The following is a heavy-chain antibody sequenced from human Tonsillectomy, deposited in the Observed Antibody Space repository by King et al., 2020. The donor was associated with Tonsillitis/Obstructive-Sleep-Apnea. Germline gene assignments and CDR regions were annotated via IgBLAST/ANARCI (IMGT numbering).Heavy chain of an antibody. V-gene: IGHV1-2*04. J-gene: IGHJ6*03. CDR3: ARGPTVTTFYYYYYYMDV. CDR1: GYTFTGYY. Sequence: QLVQSGAEVKKPGASVKVSCKASGYTFTGYYMHWVRQAPGQGLEWMGWINPNSGGTNYAQKFQGWVTMTRDTSISTAYMEVSRLGSDDTAVYYCARGPTVTTFYYYYYYMDVWGKGTTVTVSS. CDR2: INPNSGGT. D-gene: IGHD4-11*01.